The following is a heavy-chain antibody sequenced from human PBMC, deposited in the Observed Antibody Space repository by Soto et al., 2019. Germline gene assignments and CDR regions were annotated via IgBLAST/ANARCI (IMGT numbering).Heavy chain of an antibody. J-gene: IGHJ4*02. CDR3: ARVSARCSIAGCYRGALSF. D-gene: IGHD2-2*01. V-gene: IGHV4-30-4*01. CDR1: GDSITNRDNY. Sequence: SETLSLTCTVSGDSITNRDNYWSWIRQPPGKGLEWIGYIYFSGSVYYNPSLKGRATISVDTARTQFSLRLSSVTAADTAVYYCARVSARCSIAGCYRGALSFWGQGALVTVSS. CDR2: IYFSGSV.